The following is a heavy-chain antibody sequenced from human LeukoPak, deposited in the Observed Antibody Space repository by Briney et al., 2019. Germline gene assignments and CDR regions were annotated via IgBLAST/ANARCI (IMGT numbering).Heavy chain of an antibody. V-gene: IGHV4-59*01. CDR3: ARDGHCNGGGCWNAFDI. J-gene: IGHJ3*02. D-gene: IGHD2-15*01. CDR1: GGSINNYY. CDR2: VEDTGST. Sequence: SETLSLTCTVSGGSINNYYWSWIRQPPGKGLEWIGYVEDTGSTKYNLSLESRVTISLDTSKTQFSLKLTSVTAADTAVYYCARDGHCNGGGCWNAFDIWGQGTMVTVSS.